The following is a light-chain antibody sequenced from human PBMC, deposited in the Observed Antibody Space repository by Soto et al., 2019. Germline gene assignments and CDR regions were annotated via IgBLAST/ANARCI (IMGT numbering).Light chain of an antibody. Sequence: QSALTQPASVSGSPGQSITISCTGTSSDVGGYNYASWYQQHPGKAPKLMIYDVSNRPSGVSNRFSGSKSGNTASLTISGLQVEDEADYYCSSYTSSSTLVVFGGGTKLTVL. V-gene: IGLV2-14*01. CDR1: SSDVGGYNY. CDR3: SSYTSSSTLVV. J-gene: IGLJ2*01. CDR2: DVS.